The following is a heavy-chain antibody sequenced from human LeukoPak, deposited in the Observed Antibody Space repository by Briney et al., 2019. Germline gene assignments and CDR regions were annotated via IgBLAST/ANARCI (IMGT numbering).Heavy chain of an antibody. J-gene: IGHJ4*02. CDR3: GRQPNYSGSYYGFDY. CDR2: VYYSGST. V-gene: IGHV4-59*01. CDR1: GGSISSDY. Sequence: PSETLSLTCTVSGGSISSDYWSWIRQLPGKGLEWIGYVYYSGSTNCNPSLKSRVTISVDTSKNQFSLKLSSVTAADTAVYYCGRQPNYSGSYYGFDYWGQGILVTVSS. D-gene: IGHD1-26*01.